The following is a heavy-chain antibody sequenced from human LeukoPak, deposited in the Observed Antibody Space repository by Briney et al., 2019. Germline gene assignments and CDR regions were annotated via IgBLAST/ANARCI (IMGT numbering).Heavy chain of an antibody. CDR2: INHSGST. CDR1: GGSFSGYY. J-gene: IGHJ6*03. D-gene: IGHD3-10*01. V-gene: IGHV4-34*01. Sequence: PSETLSLXCAVYGGSFSGYYWSWIRQPPGKGLEWIGEINHSGSTSYNPSLKSRVTISVDTSKNQFSLKLSSVTAADTAVYYCARMGGHYGSGSYYLVAYYYYMDVWGKGTTVTVSS. CDR3: ARMGGHYGSGSYYLVAYYYYMDV.